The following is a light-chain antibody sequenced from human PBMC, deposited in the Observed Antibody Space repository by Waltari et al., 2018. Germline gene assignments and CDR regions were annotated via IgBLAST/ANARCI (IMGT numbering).Light chain of an antibody. CDR2: RVY. Sequence: IVMTQTPLSLSVTPGQSAAIPCTSSPSLLKSDGATLLFWYLQKPGQTHTLLSYRVYNRFSGVPDRCSGSGSGTDFTLRISRMEAEDVGVYYCVQSLELPYTFGQGTKLEI. V-gene: IGKV2D-29*01. CDR1: PSLLKSDGATL. J-gene: IGKJ2*01. CDR3: VQSLELPYT.